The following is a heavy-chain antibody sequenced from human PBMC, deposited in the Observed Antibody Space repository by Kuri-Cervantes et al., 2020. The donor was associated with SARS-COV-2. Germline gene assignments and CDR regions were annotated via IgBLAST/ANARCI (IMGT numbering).Heavy chain of an antibody. CDR1: GFTFSSYW. J-gene: IGHJ4*02. CDR2: ISSDGKNK. Sequence: GESLKISCAASGFTFSSYWMSWVRQAPGKGLEWVTFISSDGKNKKCMASGKGRFTISRDNSQNTLHLQMKSLRDEDTAIYYCAKDRAGVHDFWGQGTLVTVSS. CDR3: AKDRAGVHDF. V-gene: IGHV3-30*18. D-gene: IGHD2-21*01.